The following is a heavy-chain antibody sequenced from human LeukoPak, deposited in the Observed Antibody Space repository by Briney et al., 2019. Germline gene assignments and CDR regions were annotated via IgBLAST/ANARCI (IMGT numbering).Heavy chain of an antibody. CDR1: GFTFRTYA. J-gene: IGHJ4*02. CDR3: AKGGLYYSIDY. V-gene: IGHV3-23*01. D-gene: IGHD3-10*01. CDR2: ISGNGGNT. Sequence: GGSLRLSCAASGFTFRTYAMSWVRQAPGKGLEWVSGISGNGGNTYYADSVKGRFTISRDNSKSTLFLQMNSLRAEDTAVYYCAKGGLYYSIDYWGQGTLVTVSS.